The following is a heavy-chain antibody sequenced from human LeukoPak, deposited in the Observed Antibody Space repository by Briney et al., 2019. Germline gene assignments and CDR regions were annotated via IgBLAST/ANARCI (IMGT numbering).Heavy chain of an antibody. CDR2: INPNSGGT. D-gene: IGHD5-12*01. CDR3: ANWAATIRNFNY. CDR1: GYTFTGYY. Sequence: GASVKVSCKAPGYTFTGYYMHWVRQAPGQGLEWMGWINPNSGGTNYAQKFQGRVTMTRDTSITTVYMELSRLRSDDTAVYYCANWAATIRNFNYWGQGTLVTVSS. J-gene: IGHJ4*02. V-gene: IGHV1-2*02.